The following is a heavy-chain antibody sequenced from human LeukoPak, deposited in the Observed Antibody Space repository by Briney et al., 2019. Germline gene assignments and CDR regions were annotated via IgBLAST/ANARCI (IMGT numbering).Heavy chain of an antibody. CDR1: GFTFSSYA. V-gene: IGHV3-23*01. D-gene: IGHD5/OR15-5a*01. CDR3: AKGSSSVWPYYFDY. J-gene: IGHJ4*02. CDR2: ITGSAGGT. Sequence: GGSLRLSCAASGFTFSSYAMGWVRQAPGNWLEWVSAITGSAGGTYYADSVKGRSAISRDNSKNTLYLDMNSLRAEDTAVYYCAKGSSSVWPYYFDYWGQGAPVTASS.